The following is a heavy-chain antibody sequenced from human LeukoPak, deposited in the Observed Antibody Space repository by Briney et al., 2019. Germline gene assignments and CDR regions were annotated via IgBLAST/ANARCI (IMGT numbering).Heavy chain of an antibody. D-gene: IGHD1-26*01. CDR1: GYTITSYD. Sequence: GASVKVSCKASGYTITSYDINWVRQATGQGLEWMGWMNPNSGNTGYAQKFQGRVTKTRNTSISTAYMELSSLRSEDTAVYYCARVESGSYYDAFDIWGQGTMVTVSS. V-gene: IGHV1-8*01. CDR2: MNPNSGNT. CDR3: ARVESGSYYDAFDI. J-gene: IGHJ3*02.